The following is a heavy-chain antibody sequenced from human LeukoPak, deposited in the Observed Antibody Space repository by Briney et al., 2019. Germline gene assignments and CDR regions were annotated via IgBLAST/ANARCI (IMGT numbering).Heavy chain of an antibody. D-gene: IGHD6-13*01. J-gene: IGHJ4*02. V-gene: IGHV3-15*01. CDR2: IKSKTDGGTT. Sequence: GGSLRLSCAASGFTLRSYYMHRVRQAPGKGLEWVGRIKSKTDGGTTDYAAPVKGRFTISRDDSKNTLYLQMNSLKTEDTAVYYCTTAGSIDSSSSIDYWGQGTLVTVSS. CDR1: GFTLRSYY. CDR3: TTAGSIDSSSSIDY.